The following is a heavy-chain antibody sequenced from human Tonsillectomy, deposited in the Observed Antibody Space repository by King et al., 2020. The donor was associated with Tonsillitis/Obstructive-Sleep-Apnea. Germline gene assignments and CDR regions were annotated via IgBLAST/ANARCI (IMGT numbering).Heavy chain of an antibody. CDR3: AREDGYCSGGSCYSKAFDI. CDR1: RFTFSSYA. V-gene: IGHV3-30*01. Sequence: VQLVVSGGGVVQPGRSLRLSCAASRFTFSSYAMHWVRQVPGKGLEWVAVISYDGGNKYYADSVKGRFTISRDNSKNTLYLQMNSLRAEDTAVYYCAREDGYCSGGSCYSKAFDIWGQGTMVTVSS. D-gene: IGHD2-15*01. J-gene: IGHJ3*02. CDR2: ISYDGGNK.